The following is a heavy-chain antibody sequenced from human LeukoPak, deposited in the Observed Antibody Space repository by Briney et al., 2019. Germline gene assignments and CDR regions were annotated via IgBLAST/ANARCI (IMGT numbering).Heavy chain of an antibody. D-gene: IGHD4/OR15-4a*01. CDR3: ARVASYPFDY. CDR2: TTSSSSYI. Sequence: GGSLRLSCAASGFTFSSYNMNWVRQAPRKGLEWVSSTTSSSSYIYYADSVKGRFTISRDNAKNSLYLQMNSLRAEDTAVYYCARVASYPFDYWGQGTLVTVSS. CDR1: GFTFSSYN. V-gene: IGHV3-21*01. J-gene: IGHJ4*02.